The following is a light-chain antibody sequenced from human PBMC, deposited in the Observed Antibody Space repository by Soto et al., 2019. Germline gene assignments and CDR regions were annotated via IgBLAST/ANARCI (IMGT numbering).Light chain of an antibody. CDR1: SGHSNYA. J-gene: IGLJ2*01. Sequence: QPVLTQSPSASASLGASVKLTCTLNSGHSNYAIASHQQQSEKGPRYLMKLNSDGSHSKGDGIPDRFSGSSSGAERYLTISSLQSEDEADYYCQTWGSGIVVFGGGTKLTVL. V-gene: IGLV4-69*01. CDR3: QTWGSGIVV. CDR2: LNSDGSH.